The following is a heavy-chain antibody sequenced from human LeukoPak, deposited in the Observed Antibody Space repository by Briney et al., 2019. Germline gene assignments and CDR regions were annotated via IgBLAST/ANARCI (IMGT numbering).Heavy chain of an antibody. CDR2: IYYSGST. Sequence: PSETLSLTCTVSGGSISSSSYYWGWIRQPPGKGLEWIGSIYYSGSTYYNPSLKSRVTISVDMSKNQFSLKLSSVTAADTAVYYCASELDSSGYIRYFQHWGQGTLVTVSS. D-gene: IGHD3-22*01. CDR3: ASELDSSGYIRYFQH. V-gene: IGHV4-39*01. J-gene: IGHJ1*01. CDR1: GGSISSSSYY.